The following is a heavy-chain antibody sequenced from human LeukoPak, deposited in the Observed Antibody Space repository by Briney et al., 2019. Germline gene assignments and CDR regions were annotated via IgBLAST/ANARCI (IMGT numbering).Heavy chain of an antibody. CDR1: GFTFSSYD. J-gene: IGHJ4*02. CDR3: ARGMGYDSSGYYYVSPFDY. D-gene: IGHD3-22*01. V-gene: IGHV3-13*01. Sequence: GGSLRLSCAASGFTFSSYDMHWVRQATGKGLEWVSAICTAGDTYYPGSVKGRFTISRENAKNSLYLQMNSLRAGGTAVYYCARGMGYDSSGYYYVSPFDYWGQGTLATVSS. CDR2: ICTAGDT.